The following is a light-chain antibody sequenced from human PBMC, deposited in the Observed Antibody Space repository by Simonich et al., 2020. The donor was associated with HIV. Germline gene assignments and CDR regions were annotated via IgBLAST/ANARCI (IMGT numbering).Light chain of an antibody. CDR2: WAS. V-gene: IGKV4-1*01. Sequence: DIVMTQSPDSLAVSLGERATINCKSSQGVLYSANNKNYLAWYQQKPGQPPKLIIYWASTRESGVPDRFSGSGSGTDFTLTISSLQAEDVAVYYCQQYYSTPFTFGPGTKVDIK. CDR1: QGVLYSANNKNY. J-gene: IGKJ3*01. CDR3: QQYYSTPFT.